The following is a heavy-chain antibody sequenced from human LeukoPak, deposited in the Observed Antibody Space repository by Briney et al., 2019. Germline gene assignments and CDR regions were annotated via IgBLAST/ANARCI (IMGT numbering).Heavy chain of an antibody. CDR1: GYTLTELS. D-gene: IGHD6-19*01. CDR2: FDPEDGET. J-gene: IGHJ6*02. V-gene: IGHV1-24*01. CDR3: ATGDKAVAAYETAEYGMDV. Sequence: ASVKVSCKVSGYTLTELSMHWVRQAPGKGLEWMGGFDPEDGETIYAQKFQGRVTMTEDTSTDTAYMELSSLRSEDTAVYYCATGDKAVAAYETAEYGMDVWGQGTTVTVSS.